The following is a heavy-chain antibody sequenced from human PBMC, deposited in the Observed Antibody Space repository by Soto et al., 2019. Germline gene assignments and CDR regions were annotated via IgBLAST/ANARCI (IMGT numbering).Heavy chain of an antibody. D-gene: IGHD3-10*01. V-gene: IGHV1-3*01. CDR3: ASGRSQYYYGSGHASYFDY. Sequence: SVKVSCKASVYTFTRYAMHLVRQAPGQRLEWMGWINAGNGNTKYSQKFQGRVTITRDTSASTAYMEISSLRSEDTAVYYCASGRSQYYYGSGHASYFDYWGQGTLVTVYS. CDR2: INAGNGNT. CDR1: VYTFTRYA. J-gene: IGHJ4*02.